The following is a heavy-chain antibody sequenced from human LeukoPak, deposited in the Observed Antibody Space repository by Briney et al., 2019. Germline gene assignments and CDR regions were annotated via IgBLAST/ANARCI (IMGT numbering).Heavy chain of an antibody. V-gene: IGHV3-23*01. D-gene: IGHD6-19*01. CDR1: GFTFNNYA. Sequence: GTPLRLSCAASGFTFNNYAMSWVRQAPGKGLEWVSLISGSGGSTYYADSVKGRFTISRDNSKNTLYLQMNSLRAEDTAVYFCGSGYYYYGMDVWGQGTTVTVSS. CDR2: ISGSGGST. J-gene: IGHJ6*02. CDR3: GSGYYYYGMDV.